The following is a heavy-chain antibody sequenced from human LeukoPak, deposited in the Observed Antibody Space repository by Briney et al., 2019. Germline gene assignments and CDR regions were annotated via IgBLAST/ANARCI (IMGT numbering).Heavy chain of an antibody. CDR1: GGSISSYY. CDR2: IYYSGST. Sequence: SETLSLTCTVSGGSISSYYWSWIRQPPGKGLEWVGYIYYSGSTNYNTSLKSRVTISVDTSKNQFSLKLSSVTAADTAVYYCARDTIFRYFDLWGRDTLSLSPQ. D-gene: IGHD3-3*01. CDR3: ARDTIFRYFDL. V-gene: IGHV4-59*01. J-gene: IGHJ2*01.